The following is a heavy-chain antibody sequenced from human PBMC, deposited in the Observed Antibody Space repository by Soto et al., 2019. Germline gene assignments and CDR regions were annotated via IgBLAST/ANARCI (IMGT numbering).Heavy chain of an antibody. D-gene: IGHD6-13*01. Sequence: PGGSLRLSCAASGFTFSSYWMHWVRQAPGKGLVWVSRINSDGSSTSYADSVKGRFTISRDNAKNTLYLQMNSLGAEDTAVYYCARDSSSWNYYYGMDVWGQGTTVTVSS. CDR3: ARDSSSWNYYYGMDV. CDR1: GFTFSSYW. J-gene: IGHJ6*02. V-gene: IGHV3-74*01. CDR2: INSDGSST.